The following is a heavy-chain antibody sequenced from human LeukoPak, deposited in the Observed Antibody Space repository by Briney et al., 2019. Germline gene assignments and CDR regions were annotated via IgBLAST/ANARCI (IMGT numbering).Heavy chain of an antibody. D-gene: IGHD3-9*01. V-gene: IGHV4-34*01. CDR1: GGSLSGYY. J-gene: IGHJ5*02. Sequence: SETLSLTCAVYGGSLSGYYWSWIRQPPGKGLEWIGENNHSGSTNYNPSLKSRVTISVDTSKNQLSLKLSSVTAADTAVYYCARRSYYDILTGYYNNWFDPWGQGTLVTVSS. CDR2: NNHSGST. CDR3: ARRSYYDILTGYYNNWFDP.